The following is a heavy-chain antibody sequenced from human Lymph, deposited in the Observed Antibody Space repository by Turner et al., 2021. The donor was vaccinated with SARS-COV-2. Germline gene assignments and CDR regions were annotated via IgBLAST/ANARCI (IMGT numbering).Heavy chain of an antibody. CDR1: GGSISSGGYY. Sequence: QVQLQESGPGLVKPSQTLSLTCTVSGGSISSGGYYWSWIRQHPGKGLEWIGYIYYSGSTYYNPSLKSRVSISVDTSKNHFSLKLSSVTAADTALYYCAIRRWLRGPIDYWGQGTLVTVSS. D-gene: IGHD5-12*01. J-gene: IGHJ4*02. CDR3: AIRRWLRGPIDY. CDR2: IYYSGST. V-gene: IGHV4-31*03.